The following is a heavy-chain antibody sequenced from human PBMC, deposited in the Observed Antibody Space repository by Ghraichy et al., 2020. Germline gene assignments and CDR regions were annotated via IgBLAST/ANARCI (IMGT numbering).Heavy chain of an antibody. D-gene: IGHD3-3*01. CDR3: AKGDEYYDFWSGYHYFDY. J-gene: IGHJ4*01. V-gene: IGHV3-23*01. Sequence: GESLNISCAASGFTFSSFAMRWVRQAPGKGLEWVSAISGSGGSTYYADSVKGRFTISRDNSKNTLYLQMNSLRAEDTAVYYCAKGDEYYDFWSGYHYFDYWGPGTLVTVSS. CDR2: ISGSGGST. CDR1: GFTFSSFA.